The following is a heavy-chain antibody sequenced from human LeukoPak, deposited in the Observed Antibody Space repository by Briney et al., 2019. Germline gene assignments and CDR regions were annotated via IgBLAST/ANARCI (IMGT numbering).Heavy chain of an antibody. D-gene: IGHD5-24*01. J-gene: IGHJ4*02. CDR3: ARSPDGYKLIDY. CDR1: GGSFSGYY. CDR2: INHSGST. V-gene: IGHV4-34*01. Sequence: SETLSLTCAVYGGSFSGYYWSWIRQPPGKGLEWIGEINHSGSTNYNPSLKSRVTISVDTSKNQFSLKLSSVTAADTAVYYCARSPDGYKLIDYWGQGTLDTVSS.